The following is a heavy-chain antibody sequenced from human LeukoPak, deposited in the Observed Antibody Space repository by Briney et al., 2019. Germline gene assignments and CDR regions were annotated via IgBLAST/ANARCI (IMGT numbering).Heavy chain of an antibody. D-gene: IGHD3-22*01. CDR2: ISYSGST. J-gene: IGHJ4*02. CDR1: GVSISSGGDY. CDR3: ARGFYYYDSSGYYPRNLYYFDY. Sequence: SETLSLTCTISGVSISSGGDYWSWIRQHPGKGLEWIGYISYSGSTHYNPSLKSRLTMSVHTSKNQFSLRLSSVTAADTAVYYCARGFYYYDSSGYYPRNLYYFDYWGQGTLVTVSS. V-gene: IGHV4-31*03.